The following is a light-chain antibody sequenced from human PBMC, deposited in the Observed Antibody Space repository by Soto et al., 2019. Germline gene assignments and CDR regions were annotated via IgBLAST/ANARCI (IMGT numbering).Light chain of an antibody. Sequence: VMTQSPATLSVSPGEGATLSCRASQSISSNLAWYQQKPGQAPRLLIYGASTRATGIPARFSGRGSGTEFTLTISSLQSEDFAVYYCQQYNNWPPWTFGQGTKVEIK. CDR1: QSISSN. CDR3: QQYNNWPPWT. CDR2: GAS. V-gene: IGKV3-15*01. J-gene: IGKJ1*01.